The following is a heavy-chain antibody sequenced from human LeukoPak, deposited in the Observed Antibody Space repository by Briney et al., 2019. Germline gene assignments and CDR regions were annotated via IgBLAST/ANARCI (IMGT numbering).Heavy chain of an antibody. CDR2: INPNSGGT. D-gene: IGHD2-15*01. J-gene: IGHJ4*02. CDR3: ARGVCSGGSCYVFGDY. CDR1: GYTFTGYY. Sequence: ASVKVSCKASGYTFTGYYMHWVRQAPGQGLEWMGWINPNSGGTNYAQKFQGRVTMTRDTSISTAYMELSRLRSDDTAVYYCARGVCSGGSCYVFGDYWGQGTLVTVSP. V-gene: IGHV1-2*02.